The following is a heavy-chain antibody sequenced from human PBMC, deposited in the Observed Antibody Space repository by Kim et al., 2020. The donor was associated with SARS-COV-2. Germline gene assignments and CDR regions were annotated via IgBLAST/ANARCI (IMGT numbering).Heavy chain of an antibody. Sequence: GGSLRLSCAASGFTFSSYAMHWVRQAPGKGLEWVAVISYDGSNKYYADSVKGRFTISRDNSKNTLYLQMNSLRAEDTAVYYCARASCWNYYYGMDVWGPGTPVTVS. V-gene: IGHV3-30*04. D-gene: IGHD1-1*01. CDR2: ISYDGSNK. CDR3: ARASCWNYYYGMDV. CDR1: GFTFSSYA. J-gene: IGHJ6*02.